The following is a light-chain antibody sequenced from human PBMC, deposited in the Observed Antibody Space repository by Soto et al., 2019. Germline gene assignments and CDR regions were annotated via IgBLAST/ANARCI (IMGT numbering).Light chain of an antibody. CDR3: QQYDTSPWT. CDR1: QSVSSNY. CDR2: GAS. Sequence: EVVLTQSPGTLSLSAGERATLSCRASQSVSSNYLAWYQQKPGQSPRLLIYGASNRASGIPDRFSGSGSGTDFTLTIYRLEPEDFAVYYCQQYDTSPWTFGQGTKVDI. V-gene: IGKV3-20*01. J-gene: IGKJ1*01.